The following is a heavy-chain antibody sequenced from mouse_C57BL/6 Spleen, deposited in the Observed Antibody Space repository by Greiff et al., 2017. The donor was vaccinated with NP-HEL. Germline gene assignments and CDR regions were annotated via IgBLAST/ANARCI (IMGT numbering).Heavy chain of an antibody. J-gene: IGHJ2*01. Sequence: EVQRVESGGGLVKPGGSLKLSCAASGFTFSSYAMSWVRQTPEKRLAWVATISDGGSYTYYPDNVQGRFTISRDNAKNNLYLQRSHLKSEDTARYYCATNEVYDYGSSYYCDYWGQGTTLTGSS. CDR1: GFTFSSYA. D-gene: IGHD1-1*01. V-gene: IGHV5-4*01. CDR3: ATNEVYDYGSSYYCDY. CDR2: ISDGGSYT.